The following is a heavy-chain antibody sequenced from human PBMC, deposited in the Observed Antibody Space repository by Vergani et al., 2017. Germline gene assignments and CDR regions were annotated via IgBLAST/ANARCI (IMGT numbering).Heavy chain of an antibody. J-gene: IGHJ4*02. CDR1: GGSVSSGSYY. CDR2: IYYSGST. Sequence: QVQLQESGPGLVKPSETLSLTCTVSGGSVSSGSYYWSWIRQPPGKGLEWIGYIYYSGSTNYNPSLKSRVTISVDTSKNQISLKLSSVTAADTAVYYCARLSRGSYGYWGQGTLVTVSS. V-gene: IGHV4-61*01. D-gene: IGHD1-26*01. CDR3: ARLSRGSYGY.